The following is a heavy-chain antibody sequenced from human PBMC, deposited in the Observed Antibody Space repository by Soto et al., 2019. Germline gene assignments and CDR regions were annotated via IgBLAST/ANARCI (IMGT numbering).Heavy chain of an antibody. CDR3: TSSFVVVTAIAAS. Sequence: EVQLVESGGGLVQPGGSLKLSCAASGFTFSDSTMHWVRQASGKGLEWVGRIRNKANSYATAYAASVKGRFTVSRDDSKNTAYLQMNGLKPEDTAVYYCTSSFVVVTAIAASWGQGTLVTVSS. J-gene: IGHJ5*02. CDR2: IRNKANSYAT. CDR1: GFTFSDST. D-gene: IGHD2-21*02. V-gene: IGHV3-73*02.